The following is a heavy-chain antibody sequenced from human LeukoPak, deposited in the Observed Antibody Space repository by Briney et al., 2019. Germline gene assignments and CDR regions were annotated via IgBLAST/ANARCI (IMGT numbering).Heavy chain of an antibody. CDR1: GYTFTGYY. V-gene: IGHV1-2*02. D-gene: IGHD2-21*02. Sequence: ASVKVSCKASGYTFTGYYMHWVRQAPGQGLEWMGWINPNSGGTNYAQKFQGRVTMTRDTSISPAYMELSRLRSDDTAVYYCARDWLAYCGGDCYSDYYYYMDVWGKGTTVTVSS. J-gene: IGHJ6*03. CDR3: ARDWLAYCGGDCYSDYYYYMDV. CDR2: INPNSGGT.